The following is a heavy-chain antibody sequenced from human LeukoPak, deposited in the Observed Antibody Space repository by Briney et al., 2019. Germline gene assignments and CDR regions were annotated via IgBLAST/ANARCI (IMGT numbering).Heavy chain of an antibody. CDR2: IYPGDSDT. CDR1: GYSFTSYW. CDR3: ARQPTYNWNDGYNWFDP. J-gene: IGHJ5*02. V-gene: IGHV5-51*01. D-gene: IGHD1-20*01. Sequence: GESLKISCKGSGYSFTSYWIGWVRQMPEKGLEWMGIIYPGDSDTRYSPSFQGQVTISADKSISTAYLQWSSLKASDTAMYYCARQPTYNWNDGYNWFDPWGQGTLVTVSS.